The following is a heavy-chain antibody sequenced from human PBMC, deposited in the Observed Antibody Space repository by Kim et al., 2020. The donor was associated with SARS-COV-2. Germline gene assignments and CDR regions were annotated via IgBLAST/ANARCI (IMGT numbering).Heavy chain of an antibody. CDR3: AKDRAQQLPLHFDY. V-gene: IGHV3-43*01. D-gene: IGHD6-13*01. Sequence: ADSVKGRFTISRDNSKNSLYLQMNSLRTEDTALYYCAKDRAQQLPLHFDYWGQGTLVTVSS. J-gene: IGHJ4*02.